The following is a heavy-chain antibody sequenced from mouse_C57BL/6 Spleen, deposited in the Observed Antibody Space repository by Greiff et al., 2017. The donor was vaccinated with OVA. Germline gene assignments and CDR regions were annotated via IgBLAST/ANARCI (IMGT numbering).Heavy chain of an antibody. Sequence: LQESGAELVRPGASVTLSCKASGYTFTDYEMHWVKQTPVHGLEWIGAIDPETGGTAYNQKFKGKAILTADKSSSTAYMELRSLTSEDSAVYYCTRSDYYGSSWYFDVWGTGTTVTVSS. D-gene: IGHD1-1*01. V-gene: IGHV1-15*01. CDR2: IDPETGGT. J-gene: IGHJ1*03. CDR1: GYTFTDYE. CDR3: TRSDYYGSSWYFDV.